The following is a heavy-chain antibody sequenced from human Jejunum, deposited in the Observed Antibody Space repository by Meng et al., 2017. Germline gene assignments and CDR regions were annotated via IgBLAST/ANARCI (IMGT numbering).Heavy chain of an antibody. Sequence: QVQLQESGPGLVKPSQTLSLTCPVPGGSISGGDYYWSWIRQPPGKGLEWIGYIHYIGSAFFHPSFKSRAAISVDTSNNQFSLKLNSVTAGDTAVYYCARERWEYYESSGFDSWGQGTLVTVSS. D-gene: IGHD3-22*01. J-gene: IGHJ4*02. CDR2: IHYIGSA. V-gene: IGHV4-30-4*01. CDR1: GGSISGGDYY. CDR3: ARERWEYYESSGFDS.